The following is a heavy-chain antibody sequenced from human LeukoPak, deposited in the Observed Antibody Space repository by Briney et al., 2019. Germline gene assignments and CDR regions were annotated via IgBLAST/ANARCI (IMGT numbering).Heavy chain of an antibody. Sequence: GGSLRLSCAASGFTFSSYAMSWVRQAPGKGLGWVSAISGSGGSTYYADSVKGRFTISRDNSKNTLYLQMSSLRAEDTAVYYCAKVRYDFWSGYYTDYYYYMDVWGKGTTVTVSS. CDR2: ISGSGGST. D-gene: IGHD3-3*01. CDR3: AKVRYDFWSGYYTDYYYYMDV. J-gene: IGHJ6*03. CDR1: GFTFSSYA. V-gene: IGHV3-23*01.